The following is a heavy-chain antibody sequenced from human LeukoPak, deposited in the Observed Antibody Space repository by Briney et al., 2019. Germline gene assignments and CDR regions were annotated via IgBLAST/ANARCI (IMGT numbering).Heavy chain of an antibody. CDR2: ISTSGNT. Sequence: SETLSLTCTVSGAYMNGFYWSWVRQPAGKGLQWVGRISTSGNTNYNPSLRSRVSMSVDTSRNQFSLKLASVTAADTAVYYCVSDSFYDSGGYFYYWGQGTPVTVSS. J-gene: IGHJ4*02. D-gene: IGHD3-22*01. CDR3: VSDSFYDSGGYFYY. CDR1: GAYMNGFY. V-gene: IGHV4-4*07.